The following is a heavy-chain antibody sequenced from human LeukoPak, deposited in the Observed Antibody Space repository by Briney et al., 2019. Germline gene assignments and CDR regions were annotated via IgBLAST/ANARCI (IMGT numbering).Heavy chain of an antibody. V-gene: IGHV1-2*02. J-gene: IGHJ4*02. CDR3: ASGPSDLGSSSQY. D-gene: IGHD6-6*01. CDR2: INPNNGGT. CDR1: AYIFIGYH. Sequence: ASVEVSCKASAYIFIGYHIHWVRQAPGQGLEWMGWINPNNGGTNYAQKFQGRVTMTRDTSINTAYMELSRLTSDDTAVYYCASGPSDLGSSSQYWGQGSLVTVSS.